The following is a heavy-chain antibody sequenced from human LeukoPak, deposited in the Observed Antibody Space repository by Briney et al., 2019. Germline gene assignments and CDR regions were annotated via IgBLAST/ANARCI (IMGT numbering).Heavy chain of an antibody. CDR3: ASSIYYYDSSGYYYGGAFDI. J-gene: IGHJ3*02. V-gene: IGHV4-38-2*02. Sequence: SETLSLTCTVSGYSVSSGYYWGWIRQPPGKGLEWIGSIYHSGSTYYNPSLKSRVTISVDTSKNQFSLKLSSVTAADTAVYYCASSIYYYDSSGYYYGGAFDIWGQGTMVTVSS. D-gene: IGHD3-22*01. CDR2: IYHSGST. CDR1: GYSVSSGYY.